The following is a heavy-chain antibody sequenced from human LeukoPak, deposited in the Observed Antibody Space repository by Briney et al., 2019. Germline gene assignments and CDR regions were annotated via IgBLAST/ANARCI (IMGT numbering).Heavy chain of an antibody. J-gene: IGHJ3*02. CDR1: GGSISTSNYY. Sequence: QPSETLSLTCTVSGGSISTSNYYWGWVRQAPGKGLEWVAVISYDGSSKYYADSVKGRFTISRDNSKNTLYLQMNSLRAEDTAVFYCARARSSYGYGDAFDIWGQGTMVTVSS. CDR2: ISYDGSSK. V-gene: IGHV3-30*03. CDR3: ARARSSYGYGDAFDI. D-gene: IGHD5-18*01.